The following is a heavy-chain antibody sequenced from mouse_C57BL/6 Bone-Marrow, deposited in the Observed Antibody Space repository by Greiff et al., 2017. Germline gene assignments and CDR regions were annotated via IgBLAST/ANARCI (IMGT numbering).Heavy chain of an antibody. CDR3: AKIYYGPFDY. CDR2: IYPGSGST. D-gene: IGHD2-1*01. V-gene: IGHV1-55*01. Sequence: VQLQQSGAELVKPGASVKMSCKASGYTFTSSWITWVKQRPGQGLEWIGDIYPGSGSTNYNEKFKSKATLTVDTSSSTAYMQLSSLTSEDSAVYYCAKIYYGPFDYWGQGTTLTVSS. J-gene: IGHJ2*01. CDR1: GYTFTSSW.